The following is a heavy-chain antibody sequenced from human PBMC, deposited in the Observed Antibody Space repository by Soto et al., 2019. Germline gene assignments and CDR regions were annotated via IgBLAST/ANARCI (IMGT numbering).Heavy chain of an antibody. J-gene: IGHJ4*02. CDR2: IYAGGNT. CDR3: AKDGNWLDVYYDV. Sequence: VQLVESGGTLVQPGGSLRLSCTASGFSVTSNYMTWVRQAPGKGLECVSVIYAGGNTYYADSVKGRFTISRDNSKNTLYLHMTNLRAEDTAVYYCAKDGNWLDVYYDVWGQGTPVTVSS. V-gene: IGHV3-53*01. CDR1: GFSVTSNY. D-gene: IGHD3-16*01.